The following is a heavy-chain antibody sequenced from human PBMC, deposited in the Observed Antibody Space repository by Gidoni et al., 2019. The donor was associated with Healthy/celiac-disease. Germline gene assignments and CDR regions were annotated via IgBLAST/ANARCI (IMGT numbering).Heavy chain of an antibody. J-gene: IGHJ4*02. Sequence: QLQLVQYGAEVTKPGASVKVYCKASGYTYTSYDINWVRQATGQGLEWMGWMNPNSGNTGYAQKFQGRVTMTRNTAISTAYMELSSLRSEDTAVYYCARGVHCTNGVCFRFADYWGQGTLVTVSS. CDR3: ARGVHCTNGVCFRFADY. CDR1: GYTYTSYD. D-gene: IGHD2-8*01. V-gene: IGHV1-8*01. CDR2: MNPNSGNT.